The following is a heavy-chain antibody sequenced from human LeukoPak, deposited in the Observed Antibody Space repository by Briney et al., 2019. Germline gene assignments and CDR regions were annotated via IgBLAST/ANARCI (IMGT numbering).Heavy chain of an antibody. CDR1: GGSISSYY. D-gene: IGHD5-12*01. CDR2: IYYSGST. Sequence: SEPLSLTCTVSGGSISSYYWSWIRQPPGKGLEWIGYIYYSGSTNYNPSLKSRVSISVDTSKNQFSLKLSSVTAADTAVYYCARYVKNGYDTPGFDYWGQGELCSVSS. CDR3: ARYVKNGYDTPGFDY. J-gene: IGHJ4*02. V-gene: IGHV4-59*08.